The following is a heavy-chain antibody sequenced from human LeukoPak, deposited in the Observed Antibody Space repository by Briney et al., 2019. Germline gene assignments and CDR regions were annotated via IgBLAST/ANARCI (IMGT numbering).Heavy chain of an antibody. V-gene: IGHV3-30*18. D-gene: IGHD3-22*01. CDR3: AKGGKYSSGYENDY. CDR2: ISYDGSNK. J-gene: IGHJ4*02. Sequence: PGGSLRLSCAASGFTLGSYGMHWVRQAPGKGLEWVAVISYDGSNKYYADSVKGRFTISRDNSKNTLYLQMNSLRAEDTAVYYCAKGGKYSSGYENDYWGQGTLVTVSS. CDR1: GFTLGSYG.